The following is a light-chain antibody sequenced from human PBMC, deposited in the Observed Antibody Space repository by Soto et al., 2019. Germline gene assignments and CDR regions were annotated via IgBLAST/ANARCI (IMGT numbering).Light chain of an antibody. V-gene: IGKV3-11*01. CDR3: QQRSAWPPIT. CDR1: QSVSSN. Sequence: EIVLTQSPATLSLSPGERATLSCRASQSVSSNLAWYQQKPGPAPRLLIYDASNRATGIPARFSSSESGTDITLTISTLEPVDFAGYYCQQRSAWPPITFGQGTRLEIK. J-gene: IGKJ5*01. CDR2: DAS.